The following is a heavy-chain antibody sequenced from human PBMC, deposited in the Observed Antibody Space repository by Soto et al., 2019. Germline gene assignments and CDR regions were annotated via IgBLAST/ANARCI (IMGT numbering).Heavy chain of an antibody. CDR2: IKQDGSEK. V-gene: IGHV3-7*03. J-gene: IGHJ4*02. CDR3: AGGSGWLFDS. D-gene: IGHD6-19*01. CDR1: GFTFSSYY. Sequence: PGGSLRLSCAASGFTFSSYYMTWVRQAPGKGLEWVANIKQDGSEKFYVDSVKSRFSISRDNAKNSLYLQMNSLRAEDTAVYYCAGGSGWLFDSWGQGTLVTVS.